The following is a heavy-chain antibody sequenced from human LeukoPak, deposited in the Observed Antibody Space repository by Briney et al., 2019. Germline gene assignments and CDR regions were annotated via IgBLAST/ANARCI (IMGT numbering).Heavy chain of an antibody. V-gene: IGHV1-2*02. J-gene: IGHJ3*02. CDR1: GYTFTSYD. CDR2: INPNSGGT. Sequence: ASVKVSFKASGYTFTSYDINWVRQATGQGLEWMGWINPNSGGTNYAQKFQGRVTMTRDTSISTAYMELSRLRSDDTAVYYCARTIIRTVLWSFDIWGQGTMVTVSS. D-gene: IGHD3-10*01. CDR3: ARTIIRTVLWSFDI.